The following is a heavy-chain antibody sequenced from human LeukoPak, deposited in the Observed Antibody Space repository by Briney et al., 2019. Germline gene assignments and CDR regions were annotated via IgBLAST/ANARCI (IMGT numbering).Heavy chain of an antibody. CDR3: ARDATGNNFDY. D-gene: IGHD2-15*01. Sequence: GGSLRLSCAASGFTFNTYGMSWVRQAPGKGLEWVSSISSSSSYIYYADSVKGRFTISRDNAKNSLYLQMNSLRAEDTAVYYCARDATGNNFDYWGQGTLVTVSS. CDR1: GFTFNTYG. V-gene: IGHV3-21*01. J-gene: IGHJ4*02. CDR2: ISSSSSYI.